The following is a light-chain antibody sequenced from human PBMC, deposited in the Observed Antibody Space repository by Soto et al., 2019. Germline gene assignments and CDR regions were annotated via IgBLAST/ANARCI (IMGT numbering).Light chain of an antibody. Sequence: QSVLTQPPSASGTPGQRVTISCSGSGSSIGTNTVNWYRQLPGTAPKLLIYGNNQRPSGVPDRFSGSKSGTSASLAISGLQSEDEAEYYCAAWDGSRNNVLCGGGPKVTVL. CDR3: AAWDGSRNNVL. CDR2: GNN. V-gene: IGLV1-44*01. J-gene: IGLJ2*01. CDR1: GSSIGTNT.